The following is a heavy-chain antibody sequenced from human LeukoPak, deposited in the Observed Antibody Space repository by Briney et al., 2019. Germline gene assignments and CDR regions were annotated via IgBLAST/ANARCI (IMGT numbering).Heavy chain of an antibody. V-gene: IGHV4-59*01. D-gene: IGHD2-8*02. CDR2: IYYSEST. CDR3: ARAYWADDAFDI. J-gene: IGHJ3*02. CDR1: GGSISSYY. Sequence: PSETLSLTCTVSGGSISSYYWSWIRRPPGKGLEWIGYIYYSESTNYNPSLKSRVTISVDTSKNQFSLKLISVTAADTAVYYCARAYWADDAFDIWGQGTMVTVSS.